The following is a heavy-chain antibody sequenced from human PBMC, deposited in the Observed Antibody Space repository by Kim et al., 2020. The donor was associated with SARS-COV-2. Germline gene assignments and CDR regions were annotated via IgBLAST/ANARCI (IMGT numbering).Heavy chain of an antibody. V-gene: IGHV5-51*01. D-gene: IGHD6-13*01. J-gene: IGHJ4*02. Sequence: SPPFQGQVTISADKSISTAYLQWRSLKASDTAMYYCARSPGITTGGYFDYWGQGTLVTVSS. CDR3: ARSPGITTGGYFDY.